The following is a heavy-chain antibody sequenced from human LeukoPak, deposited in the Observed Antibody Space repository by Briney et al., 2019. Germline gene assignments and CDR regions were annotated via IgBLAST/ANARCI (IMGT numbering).Heavy chain of an antibody. CDR3: ARAGRAVIDPYYFDY. D-gene: IGHD3-3*01. J-gene: IGHJ4*02. CDR1: GFTFSSYG. CDR2: MSGSGDST. Sequence: GGTLRLSCAASGFTFSSYGMSWVRQAPGKGLEWVSFMSGSGDSTYYADSVKGRFTISRDNAKNSLYLQMNSLRAEDTAVYYCARAGRAVIDPYYFDYWGQGTLVTVSS. V-gene: IGHV3-23*01.